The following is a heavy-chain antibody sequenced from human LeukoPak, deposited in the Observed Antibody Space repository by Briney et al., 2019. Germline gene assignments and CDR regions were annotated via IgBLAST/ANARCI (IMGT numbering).Heavy chain of an antibody. J-gene: IGHJ4*02. D-gene: IGHD1-1*01. V-gene: IGHV3-66*01. CDR1: AFTFSSYG. CDR3: ARGFLQLTPYYFDY. Sequence: GGSLRLSCAASAFTFSSYGMHWIRQSPEKGLEWVSIIHNDGNTYYAHSVKGRFTVSRDNSKNTVSLQMDSLRVDDTAVYFCARGFLQLTPYYFDYWGQGTLVTVSS. CDR2: IHNDGNT.